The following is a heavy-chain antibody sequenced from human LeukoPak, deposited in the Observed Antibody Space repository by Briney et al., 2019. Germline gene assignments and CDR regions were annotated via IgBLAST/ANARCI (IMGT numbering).Heavy chain of an antibody. Sequence: PGGSLRLSCVASGFTFGKYWMSWVRQAPGKGLEWVAVIWYDGGNKYYADSVKGRFTISRDNSKNTLYLEMNSLRAEDTAVYYCARGLTQIPRLATGLGHWGQGTLVTVSS. J-gene: IGHJ4*02. D-gene: IGHD2-21*02. CDR1: GFTFGKYW. V-gene: IGHV3-33*07. CDR3: ARGLTQIPRLATGLGH. CDR2: IWYDGGNK.